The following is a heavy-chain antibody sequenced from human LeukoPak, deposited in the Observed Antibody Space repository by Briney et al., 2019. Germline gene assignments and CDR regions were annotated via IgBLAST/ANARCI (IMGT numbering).Heavy chain of an antibody. CDR3: ARLNSSSRCY. CDR2: IYYSGST. V-gene: IGHV4-30-4*08. Sequence: SETLSLTCTVSNESISNGDYYWSWIRQHPGKGLEWIGYIYYSGSTYYNPSLKSRVTISVDTSKNQFSLKLSSVTAADTAVYYCARLNSSSRCYWGQGTLVTVSS. J-gene: IGHJ4*02. CDR1: NESISNGDYY. D-gene: IGHD6-6*01.